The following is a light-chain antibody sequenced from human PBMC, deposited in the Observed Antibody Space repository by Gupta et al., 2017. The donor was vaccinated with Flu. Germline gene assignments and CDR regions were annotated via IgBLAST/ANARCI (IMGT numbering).Light chain of an antibody. CDR1: QTVSSD. Sequence: EIVMTQSPGTPSVSPGETATLSCRASQTVSSDLAWYQQKPGQGPRLLIYGASTRATGIPARFSGSGSGTEFTLTIGSLQSEDFAVYYCQQYSDWLPITFGQGTRLEIK. V-gene: IGKV3-15*01. CDR3: QQYSDWLPIT. CDR2: GAS. J-gene: IGKJ5*01.